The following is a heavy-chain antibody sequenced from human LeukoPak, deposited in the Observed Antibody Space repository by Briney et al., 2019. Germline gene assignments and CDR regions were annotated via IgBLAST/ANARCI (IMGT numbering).Heavy chain of an antibody. J-gene: IGHJ4*02. CDR3: ARDSPILSWAYYFDY. D-gene: IGHD6-13*01. Sequence: SETLSLTCTVSGGSISSYYWSWIRQPAGKGLEWIGRIYTSGSTNYNPSLKSRDTMSVDTSKNQFSLKLSSVTAADTAVYYCARDSPILSWAYYFDYWGQGTLVTVPS. CDR2: IYTSGST. CDR1: GGSISSYY. V-gene: IGHV4-4*07.